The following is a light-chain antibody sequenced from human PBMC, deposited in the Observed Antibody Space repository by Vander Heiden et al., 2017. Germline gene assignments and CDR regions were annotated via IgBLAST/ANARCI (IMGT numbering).Light chain of an antibody. V-gene: IGLV2-11*01. CDR1: SSDVGGYHY. Sequence: QSALTQPRSVSGSPGQPVTISCTGTSSDVGGYHYVSWDQRQPGKAPKLMIYDVSKRPSGVPDRFSGSKSGNTASLTISGLQAEDEADYYCCTYAGSYTVFGGGTKLTVL. J-gene: IGLJ3*02. CDR2: DVS. CDR3: CTYAGSYTV.